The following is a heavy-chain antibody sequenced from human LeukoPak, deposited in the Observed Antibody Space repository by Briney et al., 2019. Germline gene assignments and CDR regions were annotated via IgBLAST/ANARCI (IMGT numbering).Heavy chain of an antibody. J-gene: IGHJ5*02. V-gene: IGHV4-59*01. CDR3: ARDAYSSSEVDWFDP. CDR1: GGSISSYY. CDR2: IYHTGST. D-gene: IGHD6-13*01. Sequence: PSETLSLTCIVSGGSISSYYWSWIRQRPGKGLEWIGYIYHTGSTNYNPSLKSQVTISVDTSKNQFSLKLSSVTAADMAVYYCARDAYSSSEVDWFDPWGQGTLVTVSS.